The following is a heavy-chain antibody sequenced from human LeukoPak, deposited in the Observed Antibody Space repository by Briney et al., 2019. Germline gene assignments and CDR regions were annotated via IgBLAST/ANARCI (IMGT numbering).Heavy chain of an antibody. V-gene: IGHV1-2*02. CDR3: ARDGTVVSKRRFDY. CDR1: GYTFTGYY. D-gene: IGHD4-23*01. Sequence: ASVKVSCKASGYTFTGYYMHWVRQAPGQGLEWMGWNNPNSGGTNYAQKFQGRVTMTRDTSISTAYMELSRLRSDDTAVYYCARDGTVVSKRRFDYWGQGTLVTVSS. J-gene: IGHJ4*02. CDR2: NNPNSGGT.